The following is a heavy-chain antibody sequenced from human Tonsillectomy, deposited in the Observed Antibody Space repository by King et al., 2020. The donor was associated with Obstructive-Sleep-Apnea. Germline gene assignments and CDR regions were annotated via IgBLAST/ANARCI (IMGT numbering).Heavy chain of an antibody. Sequence: VQLVESGGGLVKSGESLRLSCAASGFTFTNAWMSWVRQAPGKGLEWVGRIKSKTDGGTSDYAAPVKGRFTISRDDSKNTVYLQMDSLKTEDTAVYFCVTEDLGYCTGGSCSFDYWGQGTLVTVSS. CDR2: IKSKTDGGTS. V-gene: IGHV3-15*01. J-gene: IGHJ4*02. CDR1: GFTFTNAW. CDR3: VTEDLGYCTGGSCSFDY. D-gene: IGHD2-8*02.